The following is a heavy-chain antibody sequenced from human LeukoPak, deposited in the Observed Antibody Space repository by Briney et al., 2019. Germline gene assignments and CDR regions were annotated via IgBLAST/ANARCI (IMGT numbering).Heavy chain of an antibody. Sequence: TSETLSLTCAVSGVSIYSHYWGWIRQPPGKGLEWIGDIYYKGNINYNPSLKSRVTISLDTSKNHLSLKLTSVVAADTAIYYCMRRDTGWNYSDYWGQGILVTVSS. CDR2: IYYKGNI. V-gene: IGHV4-59*08. CDR1: GVSIYSHY. J-gene: IGHJ4*02. D-gene: IGHD6-19*01. CDR3: MRRDTGWNYSDY.